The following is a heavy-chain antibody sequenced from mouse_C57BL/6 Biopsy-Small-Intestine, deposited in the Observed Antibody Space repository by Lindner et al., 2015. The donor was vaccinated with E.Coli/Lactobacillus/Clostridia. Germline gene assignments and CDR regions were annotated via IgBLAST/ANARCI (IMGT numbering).Heavy chain of an antibody. V-gene: IGHV5-6*01. Sequence: VQLQESGGDLVKPGGSLKLSCAASGLTFRSYGMSWIRQTPDKRLEWVATISSSGSYTFYPDSVKGRFTISRDDAKNTLFLQMSSLKSEDTAMYYCAREGNYYSSSLFDYWGQGTTLTVSS. J-gene: IGHJ2*01. CDR2: ISSSGSYT. CDR3: AREGNYYSSSLFDY. CDR1: GLTFRSYG. D-gene: IGHD1-1*01.